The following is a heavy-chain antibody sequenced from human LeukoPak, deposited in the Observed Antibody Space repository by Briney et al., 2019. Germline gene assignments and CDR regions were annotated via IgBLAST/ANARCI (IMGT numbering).Heavy chain of an antibody. CDR3: AKSPFNWKKDY. J-gene: IGHJ4*02. CDR2: ISGSGGST. D-gene: IGHD1-1*01. V-gene: IGHV3-23*01. CDR1: GFTFSSYA. Sequence: GASLRLSCAGSGFTFSSYAMSWVRQAPGKGLEWVSAISGSGGSTYYADSVKGRFTISRDNSKNTLYLQMNSLRAEDTAVYYCAKSPFNWKKDYWGQGTLVTVSS.